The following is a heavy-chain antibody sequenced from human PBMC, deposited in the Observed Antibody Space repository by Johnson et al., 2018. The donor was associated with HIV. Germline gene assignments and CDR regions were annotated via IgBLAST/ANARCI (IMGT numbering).Heavy chain of an antibody. D-gene: IGHD3-22*01. V-gene: IGHV3-30*04. CDR2: ISYDGSNK. CDR1: EFTFSRFA. CDR3: VRRFYDSSAFDI. Sequence: QVQLVESGGGVVRPGRSLRLSCAACEFTFSRFAMHWVRQAPGKGLEWVAVISYDGSNKYYADSVKGRFTISRDNSKATLYLQMNSLRGEDTAVYYCVRRFYDSSAFDIWGQGTLVTVSS. J-gene: IGHJ3*02.